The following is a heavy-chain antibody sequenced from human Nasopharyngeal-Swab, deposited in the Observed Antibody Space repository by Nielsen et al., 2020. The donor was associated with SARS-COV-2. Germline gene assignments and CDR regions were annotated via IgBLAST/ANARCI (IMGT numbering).Heavy chain of an antibody. CDR2: IYPGDSDT. D-gene: IGHD5-24*01. J-gene: IGHJ4*02. CDR3: ATGRDGYNWDFDY. CDR1: GSSFTSYW. V-gene: IGHV5-51*01. Sequence: GGSLRLSCKGSGSSFTSYWIGGVRQMPGKGLEWMGIIYPGDSDTRYSPSFQGQVTISADKSISTAYLQWSSLKASDTAMYYCATGRDGYNWDFDYWGQGTLVTVSS.